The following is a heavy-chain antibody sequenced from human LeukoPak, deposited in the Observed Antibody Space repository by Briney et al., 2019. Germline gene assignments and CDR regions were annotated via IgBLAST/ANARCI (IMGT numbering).Heavy chain of an antibody. Sequence: GGSLRLSCAASRFTFSSYAMSWVRQAPGKGLEWVSVIYSGGSTYYADSVKGRFTISRDNSKNTLYLQMNSLRAEDTAVYYCARDSVAVAGTDYWGQGTLVTVSS. D-gene: IGHD6-13*01. CDR3: ARDSVAVAGTDY. V-gene: IGHV3-66*01. CDR2: IYSGGST. J-gene: IGHJ4*02. CDR1: RFTFSSYA.